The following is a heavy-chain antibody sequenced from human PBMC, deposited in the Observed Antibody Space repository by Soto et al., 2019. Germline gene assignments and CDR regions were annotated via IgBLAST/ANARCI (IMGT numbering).Heavy chain of an antibody. Sequence: SETLSLTCAVCGGSFSGYYWSWIRQPPGKGLEWIGEINHSGSTNYNPSLKSRVTISVDMSKNQFSLKLSSVTAADTAVYYCASQSVLAAIFDYWGQGTLVTVSS. CDR3: ASQSVLAAIFDY. CDR2: INHSGST. CDR1: GGSFSGYY. D-gene: IGHD2-15*01. V-gene: IGHV4-34*01. J-gene: IGHJ4*02.